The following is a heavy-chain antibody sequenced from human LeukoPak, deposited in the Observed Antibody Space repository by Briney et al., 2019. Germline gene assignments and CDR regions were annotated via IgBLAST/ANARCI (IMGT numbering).Heavy chain of an antibody. CDR2: IIPIFGTA. V-gene: IGHV1-69*06. CDR1: GGTFSSYA. CDR3: AISSSWPSPISGP. D-gene: IGHD6-13*01. Sequence: SVKVSCKASGGTFSSYAISWVRQAPGQGLEWMGGIIPIFGTANYAQKFQGRVTITADKSTSTAYMELSSLRSEDTAVYYCAISSSWPSPISGPWGQGTLVTVSS. J-gene: IGHJ5*02.